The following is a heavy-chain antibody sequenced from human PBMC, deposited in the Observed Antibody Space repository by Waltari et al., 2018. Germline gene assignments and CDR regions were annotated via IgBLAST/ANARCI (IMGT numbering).Heavy chain of an antibody. Sequence: QLQLQESGPGLVKPSETLSLTCTVSGGSISSSSYYWGWIRQPPGKGLEWIGSIYYSVSTYDNPSLKSRVTISVDTSKNQFSLKLSSVTAADTAVYYCAGGTVITFGGVIVSFDYWGQGTLVTVSS. CDR1: GGSISSSSYY. V-gene: IGHV4-39*01. D-gene: IGHD3-16*02. J-gene: IGHJ4*02. CDR2: IYYSVST. CDR3: AGGTVITFGGVIVSFDY.